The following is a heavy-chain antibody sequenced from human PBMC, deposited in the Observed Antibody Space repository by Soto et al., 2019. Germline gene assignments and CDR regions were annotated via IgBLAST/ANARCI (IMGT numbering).Heavy chain of an antibody. V-gene: IGHV3-73*01. CDR2: IRSKANSYAT. D-gene: IGHD3-10*01. CDR3: TSLVSYGSGSYFPYSYMDV. J-gene: IGHJ6*03. Sequence: GGSLRLSCAASGFTFSDSAMHWVRQASGKGLEWVGRIRSKANSYATAYAASVKGRFTISRDDSKNTAYLQMNSLKTEDTAVYYCTSLVSYGSGSYFPYSYMDVWGKGTTVTVSS. CDR1: GFTFSDSA.